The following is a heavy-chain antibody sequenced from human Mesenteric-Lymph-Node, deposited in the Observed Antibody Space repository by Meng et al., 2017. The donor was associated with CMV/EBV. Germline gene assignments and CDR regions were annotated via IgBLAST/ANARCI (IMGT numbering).Heavy chain of an antibody. J-gene: IGHJ5*02. Sequence: GESLKISCAASGFTFISYHMNWIRQAPGKGPEWPASISTTSSFIFYADSVKGRFTISRDNAKESLNLQINSLRAEDTAVYCCARSPPYVFWGGLNWFDPWGQGNLVTVSS. V-gene: IGHV3-21*01. CDR3: ARSPPYVFWGGLNWFDP. CDR2: ISTTSSFI. CDR1: GFTFISYH. D-gene: IGHD3-3*01.